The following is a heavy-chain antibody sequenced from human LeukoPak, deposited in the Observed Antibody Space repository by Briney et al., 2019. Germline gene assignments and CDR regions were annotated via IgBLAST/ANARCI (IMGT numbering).Heavy chain of an antibody. CDR1: GGSISSYY. Sequence: SETLSLTRTVSGGSISSYYWSWIRQPPGKGLEWIGYIYYSGSTNYNPSLKSRVTISVDTSKNQFSLKLSSVTAADTAVYYCAREYYDFWSRCRYFDYWGQGTLVTVSS. D-gene: IGHD3-3*01. CDR2: IYYSGST. V-gene: IGHV4-59*01. J-gene: IGHJ4*02. CDR3: AREYYDFWSRCRYFDY.